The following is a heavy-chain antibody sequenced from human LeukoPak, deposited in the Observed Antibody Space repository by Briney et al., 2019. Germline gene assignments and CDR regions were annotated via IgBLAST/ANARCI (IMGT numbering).Heavy chain of an antibody. V-gene: IGHV3-30-3*01. Sequence: GGSLRLSCAASGFTFSSYAMHWVRQAPGKGLEWVAVISYDGSNKYYADSVKGRFTISTDNSKSTVYLQMNSLRAEDTAVYYCARGDGHHHFDYWGQGTLVAVSS. CDR1: GFTFSSYA. J-gene: IGHJ4*02. CDR2: ISYDGSNK. CDR3: ARGDGHHHFDY. D-gene: IGHD5-24*01.